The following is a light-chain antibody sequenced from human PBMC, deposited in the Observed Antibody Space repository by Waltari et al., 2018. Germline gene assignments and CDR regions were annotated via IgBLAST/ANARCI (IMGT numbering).Light chain of an antibody. CDR1: RRDVGGYNF. CDR3: WSYVGGNTYCV. Sequence: QSALAQPPSISGCPGPYVPIPCTGTRRDVGGYNFVPRYQQNPDKAPKLIIYDVNKRPSGVPDRFSGSKSGNTASLTISGLQAEDEAHYYCWSYVGGNTYCVFGGGTKLTVL. V-gene: IGLV2-11*01. CDR2: DVN. J-gene: IGLJ3*02.